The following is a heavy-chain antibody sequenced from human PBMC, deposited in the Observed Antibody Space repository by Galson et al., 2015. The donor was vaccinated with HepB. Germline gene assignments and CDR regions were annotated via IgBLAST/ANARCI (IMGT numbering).Heavy chain of an antibody. V-gene: IGHV1-46*01. CDR2: INPSGGST. CDR3: ARDSTGYYFDY. D-gene: IGHD3-10*01. J-gene: IGHJ4*02. CDR1: GYTFTGYY. Sequence: SVKVSCKASGYTFTGYYIHWVRQAPGQGLEWMGIINPSGGSTSYAQKFQGRVTMTRDTSTSTVYMELSSLRSEDTAVYYCARDSTGYYFDYWGQGTLVTVSS.